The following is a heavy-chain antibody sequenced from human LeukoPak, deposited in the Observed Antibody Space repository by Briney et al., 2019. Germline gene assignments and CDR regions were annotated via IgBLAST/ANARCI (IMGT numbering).Heavy chain of an antibody. CDR3: ASGPPFLKYFEY. D-gene: IGHD3-3*01. J-gene: IGHJ4*02. Sequence: GGSLRLSCAASGFTVSSNYMNWVRQAPGKGLEWVSIIYSGGSTYYADSVKGRFTISRDNSKNRLYLQMESLRAEDTAVYYCASGPPFLKYFEYWGQGTLVTVSS. V-gene: IGHV3-53*01. CDR1: GFTVSSNY. CDR2: IYSGGST.